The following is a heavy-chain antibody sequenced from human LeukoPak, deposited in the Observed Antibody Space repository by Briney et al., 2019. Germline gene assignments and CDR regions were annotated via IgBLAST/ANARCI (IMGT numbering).Heavy chain of an antibody. D-gene: IGHD6-19*01. V-gene: IGHV3-21*01. Sequence: PGGSLRLSCAASGFTFSSYSMNWVRQAPGKGLEWVSSISSSSSYIYYADSVKGRFTISRDNAKNSLYLQMNSLRAEDTAVYYCARGVAVAGSYYFDYWGQGTLVTVSS. CDR2: ISSSSSYI. CDR3: ARGVAVAGSYYFDY. CDR1: GFTFSSYS. J-gene: IGHJ4*02.